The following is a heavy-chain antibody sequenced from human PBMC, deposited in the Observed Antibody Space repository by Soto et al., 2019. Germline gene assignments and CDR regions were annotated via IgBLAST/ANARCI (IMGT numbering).Heavy chain of an antibody. J-gene: IGHJ4*02. V-gene: IGHV2-5*02. CDR1: GFSLTANGVG. Sequence: QITLKESGPTLVKPTQTLTLTCTVSGFSLTANGVGVAWIRQPPGQALQWLALIYWDGDRRYSPSLKSRLSISMDTTKNQVVLRMTNLDPVDTASYYCAHSVYFEDWAPGIRVTVPS. CDR3: AHSVYFED. CDR2: IYWDGDR.